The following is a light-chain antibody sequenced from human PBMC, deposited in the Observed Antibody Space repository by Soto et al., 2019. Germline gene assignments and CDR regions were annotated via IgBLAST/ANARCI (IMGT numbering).Light chain of an antibody. CDR2: GNS. CDR1: SSNIGAGYD. Sequence: QSVLTQPPSVSGAPGQRVTISCTGSSSNIGAGYDVHWYQQLPGTAPKLLIYGNSNRPSGVPDRFSGSKSGTSASLAITGLQAEDEADYYYQSYYGSLGGVFGGGTKLTVL. V-gene: IGLV1-40*01. J-gene: IGLJ3*02. CDR3: QSYYGSLGGV.